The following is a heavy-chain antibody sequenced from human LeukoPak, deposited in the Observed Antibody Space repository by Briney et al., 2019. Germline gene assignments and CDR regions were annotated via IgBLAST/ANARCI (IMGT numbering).Heavy chain of an antibody. V-gene: IGHV3-33*06. CDR3: AKAAQRGFDNSNSLKN. CDR2: IWSDGSNR. J-gene: IGHJ1*01. CDR1: GFTFSHYG. D-gene: IGHD4-11*01. Sequence: GGSLRLSCATSGFTFSHYGMHWVRQAPGKGLEWVAVIWSDGSNRYYGDPVKGRFIISRDNFQRTVYLQMNSLRAEDTAVYYCAKAAQRGFDNSNSLKNWGQGPWSPSPQ.